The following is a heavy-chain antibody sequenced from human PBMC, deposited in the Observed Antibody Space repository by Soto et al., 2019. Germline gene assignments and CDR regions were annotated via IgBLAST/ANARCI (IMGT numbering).Heavy chain of an antibody. D-gene: IGHD3-9*01. J-gene: IGHJ5*02. CDR2: IIPIFGTA. CDR3: ARFDSAGGNWFDP. Sequence: QVQLVQSGAEVKKPGSSVKVSCKASGGTFSSYAISWVRQAPGQGLEWMGGIIPIFGTANYAQKFQGRVKITGDESTSTAYMELRSLRSADTAVYYCARFDSAGGNWFDPWGQVTLVTVAS. V-gene: IGHV1-69*01. CDR1: GGTFSSYA.